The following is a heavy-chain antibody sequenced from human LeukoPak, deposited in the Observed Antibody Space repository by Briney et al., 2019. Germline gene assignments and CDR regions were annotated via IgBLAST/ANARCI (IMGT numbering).Heavy chain of an antibody. J-gene: IGHJ4*02. V-gene: IGHV3-30-3*01. CDR2: ISYDGGNK. CDR3: ARALYYDRSPLDY. CDR1: GFTFSTYG. D-gene: IGHD3-22*01. Sequence: GWSLRLSCAASGFTFSTYGVHWVRQATGKGLKWVAVISYDGGNKYYADSVKGRFTISRDNSKNTLYLQMDSPRPEDTALYYCARALYYDRSPLDYWGQGTLVTVSS.